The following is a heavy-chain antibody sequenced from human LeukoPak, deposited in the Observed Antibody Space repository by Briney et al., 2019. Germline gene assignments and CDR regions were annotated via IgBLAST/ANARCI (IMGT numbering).Heavy chain of an antibody. Sequence: GGSLRLSCVASGFIFGDYWMRWVRQAPGKGLEWVAIIRQDGDTKYYVDSVKGRFTISRDNAMNSLYLQMNSLRAEDTAIYYCARSLPYGTTWYGRSDFWGQGTLVTVSS. CDR2: IRQDGDTK. CDR3: ARSLPYGTTWYGRSDF. V-gene: IGHV3-7*03. D-gene: IGHD6-13*01. J-gene: IGHJ4*02. CDR1: GFIFGDYW.